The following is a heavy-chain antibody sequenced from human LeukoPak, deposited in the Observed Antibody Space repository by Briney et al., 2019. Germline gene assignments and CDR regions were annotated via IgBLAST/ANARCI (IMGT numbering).Heavy chain of an antibody. J-gene: IGHJ3*02. D-gene: IGHD6-25*01. CDR1: GYTFTSYY. CDR2: INPNSGGT. Sequence: ASVKVSCKASGYTFTSYYMHWVRQAPGQGLEWMGWINPNSGGTNYAQKFQGRVTMTRDTSISTAYMELSRLRSDDTAVYYCARVRVPSAVNDAFDIWGQGTMVTVSS. CDR3: ARVRVPSAVNDAFDI. V-gene: IGHV1-2*02.